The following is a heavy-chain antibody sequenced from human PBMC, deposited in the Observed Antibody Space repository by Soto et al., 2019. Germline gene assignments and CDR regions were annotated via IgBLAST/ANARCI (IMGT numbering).Heavy chain of an antibody. J-gene: IGHJ4*02. CDR1: GFTFSNAW. CDR3: KVMITFGGVIVSG. D-gene: IGHD3-16*02. CDR2: IKSKTDGGTT. V-gene: IGHV3-15*01. Sequence: EVQLVESGGGLVKPGGSLRLSCAASGFTFSNAWMSWVRQAPGKGLEWVGRIKSKTDGGTTDYAAPAKGRFTISRDDSKNTLYLQMNSLKTEDTAVYYCKVMITFGGVIVSGWGQGTLVTVSS.